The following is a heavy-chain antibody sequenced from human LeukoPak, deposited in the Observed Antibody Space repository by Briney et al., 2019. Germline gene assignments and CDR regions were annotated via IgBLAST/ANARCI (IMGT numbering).Heavy chain of an antibody. V-gene: IGHV3-74*03. D-gene: IGHD1-26*01. J-gene: IGHJ4*02. CDR3: ARGGSGNFYY. Sequence: GESLRLSCTASGFTFSGYWMNWVRQAPGKGQVWVSRIGSDGGSTTYADSVKGRFTISRDNAKNTLYLQMTSLRAEDAAVYYCARGGSGNFYYWGQGTLVTVSS. CDR2: IGSDGGST. CDR1: GFTFSGYW.